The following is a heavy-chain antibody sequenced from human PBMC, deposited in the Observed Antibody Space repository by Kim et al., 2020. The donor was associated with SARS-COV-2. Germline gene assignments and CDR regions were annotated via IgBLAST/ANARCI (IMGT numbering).Heavy chain of an antibody. Sequence: ASVKVSCKASGYTFTGYYMHWVRQAPGQGLEWMGWINPNRGGTNYAQKFQGWVTMTRDTSISTAYMELSRLRSDDTAVYYCARSKGGACSSSWWAFDYWGQGTLVTVSS. CDR2: INPNRGGT. V-gene: IGHV1-2*04. D-gene: IGHD6-13*01. CDR1: GYTFTGYY. J-gene: IGHJ4*02. CDR3: ARSKGGACSSSWWAFDY.